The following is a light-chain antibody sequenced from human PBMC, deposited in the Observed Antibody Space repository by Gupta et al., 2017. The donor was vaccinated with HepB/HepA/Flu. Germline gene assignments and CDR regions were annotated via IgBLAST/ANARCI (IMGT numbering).Light chain of an antibody. CDR1: QSRRHSNGYNY. J-gene: IGKJ1*01. CDR3: RESLQDPAWA. CDR2: LGS. Sequence: DLVMTQSPLSLPVTPGAPASISCRSSQSRRHSNGYNYLDWYLQKPGQAPRLLNYLGSNRDSGLTDRFSGSGSGTDFTLEISRVEAKAVGIYYCRESLQDPAWAFGQGTKLEIK. V-gene: IGKV2-28*01.